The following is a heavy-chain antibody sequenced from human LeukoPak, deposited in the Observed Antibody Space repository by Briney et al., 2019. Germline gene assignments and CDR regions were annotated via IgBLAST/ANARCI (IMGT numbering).Heavy chain of an antibody. V-gene: IGHV1-2*02. D-gene: IGHD3-3*01. Sequence: ASVKVSCKASGYTFTGYYMHWVRQAPGQGLEWMGWINPNSGGTNYAQKFQGRVTMTRDTSISTAYMELSRLRSDDTAVYYCARTHYDFWSGYSTDHWGQGTLVTVSS. J-gene: IGHJ4*02. CDR1: GYTFTGYY. CDR2: INPNSGGT. CDR3: ARTHYDFWSGYSTDH.